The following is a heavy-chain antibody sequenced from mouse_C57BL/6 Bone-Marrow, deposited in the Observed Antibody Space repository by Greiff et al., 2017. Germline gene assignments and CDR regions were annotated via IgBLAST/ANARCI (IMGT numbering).Heavy chain of an antibody. CDR2: INPGSGST. CDR1: GYTFTSYW. D-gene: IGHD4-1*01. V-gene: IGHV1-55*01. CDR3: ARLGRGAWFAY. Sequence: QVQLQQPGAELVKPGASVKMSCKASGYTFTSYWITWVKQRPGQGLEWIGDINPGSGSTNYTEKFKSKATLTVDTSSSTAYMQLSSLTSEDSAFYYCARLGRGAWFAYWGQGTLVTVSA. J-gene: IGHJ3*01.